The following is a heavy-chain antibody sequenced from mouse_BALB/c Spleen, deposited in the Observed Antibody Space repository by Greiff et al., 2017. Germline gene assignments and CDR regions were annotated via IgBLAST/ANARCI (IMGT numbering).Heavy chain of an antibody. CDR3: AILWGMDY. D-gene: IGHD1-1*02. J-gene: IGHJ4*01. Sequence: QVQLQQSGPELVKPGASVKISCKASGYAFSSSWMNWVKQRPGQGLEWIGRIYPGDGDTNYNGKFKGKATLTADKSSSTAYMQLSSLTSVDSAVYFCAILWGMDYWGQGTSVTVSS. CDR2: IYPGDGDT. CDR1: GYAFSSSW. V-gene: IGHV1-82*01.